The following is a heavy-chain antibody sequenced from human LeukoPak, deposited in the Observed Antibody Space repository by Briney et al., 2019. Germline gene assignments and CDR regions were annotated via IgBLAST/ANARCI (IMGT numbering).Heavy chain of an antibody. D-gene: IGHD5-18*01. CDR1: GGSISSGGYS. V-gene: IGHV4-61*08. J-gene: IGHJ3*02. Sequence: SQTLSLTCAVSGGSISSGGYSWSWIRQPPGKGLEWIGYIYYSGSTNYNPSLKSRVTISVDTSKNQFSLKLSSVTAADTAVYYCARQVYSYGPNDAFDIWGQGTMVTVSS. CDR2: IYYSGST. CDR3: ARQVYSYGPNDAFDI.